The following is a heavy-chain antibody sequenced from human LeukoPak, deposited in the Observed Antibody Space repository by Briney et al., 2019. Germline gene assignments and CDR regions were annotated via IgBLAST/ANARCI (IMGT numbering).Heavy chain of an antibody. V-gene: IGHV1-8*01. D-gene: IGHD1-1*01. CDR1: GYTFTSYD. CDR3: ARVSYNWNLHGRPYYYGMDV. Sequence: ASVKVSCKASGYTFTSYDINWVRQATGQGLEWMGWMNPNSGNTGYAQKFQGRVTMTRNTSISTAYMELSSLRSEDTAVYYCARVSYNWNLHGRPYYYGMDVWGNGTTVTASS. CDR2: MNPNSGNT. J-gene: IGHJ6*04.